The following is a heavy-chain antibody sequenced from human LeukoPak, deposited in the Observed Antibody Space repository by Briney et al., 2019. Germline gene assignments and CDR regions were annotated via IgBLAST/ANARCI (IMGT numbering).Heavy chain of an antibody. J-gene: IGHJ3*02. CDR3: ASPDILTGYNDAFDI. V-gene: IGHV1-69*13. Sequence: SVKVSCKASGGTFSSYAISWVRQAPGQGLEWMGGIIPIFGTANYAQKFQGRVTTTADESTSTAYMELSSLRSEDTAVYYCASPDILTGYNDAFDIWGQGTMVTVSS. CDR2: IIPIFGTA. CDR1: GGTFSSYA. D-gene: IGHD3-9*01.